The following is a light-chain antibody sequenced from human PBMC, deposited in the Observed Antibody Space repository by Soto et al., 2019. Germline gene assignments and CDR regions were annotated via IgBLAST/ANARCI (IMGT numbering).Light chain of an antibody. J-gene: IGKJ1*01. CDR3: QPSYSTPRT. V-gene: IGKV1-39*01. Sequence: DIQMTQSPSSLSASVGDRLTITCLPGQTICIYFNWYQQKPGKASKLLIYAAYNLQSGVPSRFCGSGSGTDFTLTLSRFQREDFATEYRQPSYSTPRTFGQGTKVDFK. CDR1: QTICIY. CDR2: AAY.